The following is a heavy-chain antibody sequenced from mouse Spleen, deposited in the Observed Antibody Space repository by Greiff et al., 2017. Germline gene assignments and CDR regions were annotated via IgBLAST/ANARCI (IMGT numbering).Heavy chain of an antibody. D-gene: IGHD1-2*01. CDR1: GYTFTDYN. Sequence: DVQLQESGPELVKPGASVKMSCKASGYTFTDYNMHWVKQSHGKSLEWIGYINPNNGGTSYNQKFKGKATLTVNKSSSTAYMELRSLTSEDSAVYYCASPHYVWFAYWGQGTLVTVSA. V-gene: IGHV1-22*01. J-gene: IGHJ3*01. CDR3: ASPHYVWFAY. CDR2: INPNNGGT.